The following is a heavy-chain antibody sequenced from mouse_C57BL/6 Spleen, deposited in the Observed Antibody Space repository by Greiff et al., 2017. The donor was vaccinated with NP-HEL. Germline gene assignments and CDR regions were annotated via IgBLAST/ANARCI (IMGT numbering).Heavy chain of an antibody. CDR1: GFNITDYY. CDR3: ARFGVTTVVDWYFDV. Sequence: VQLQQSGAELVKPGASVKLSCTASGFNITDYYMHWVKQRTEQGLEWIGRIDPEDGETKYAPKFQGKATITADTSSNTAYLQLSSLTSEDTAVYYCARFGVTTVVDWYFDVWGTGTTVTVSS. V-gene: IGHV14-2*01. J-gene: IGHJ1*03. D-gene: IGHD1-1*01. CDR2: IDPEDGET.